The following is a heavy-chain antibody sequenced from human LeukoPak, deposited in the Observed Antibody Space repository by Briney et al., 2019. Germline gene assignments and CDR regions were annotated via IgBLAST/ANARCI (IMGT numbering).Heavy chain of an antibody. J-gene: IGHJ4*02. CDR1: GFTFDDYA. CDR3: SKWKAIVLVPAARSPIDY. Sequence: GRSLRLSCAASGFTFDDYAMHWVRQAPGKGLEWVSGISWNSGSIGYADSVKGRFTISRDNAKNSLYLQMNSLRAEDTAVYYCSKWKAIVLVPAARSPIDYWGQGTLVTVSS. V-gene: IGHV3-9*01. CDR2: ISWNSGSI. D-gene: IGHD2-2*01.